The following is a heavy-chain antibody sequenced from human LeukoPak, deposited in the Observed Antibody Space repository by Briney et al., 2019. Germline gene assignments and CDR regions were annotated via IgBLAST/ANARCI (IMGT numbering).Heavy chain of an antibody. CDR2: INPNSGGT. V-gene: IGHV1-2*02. Sequence: GTSVKVSCRASGYTFTGYYMHWVRQAPGQGLEWMGWINPNSGGTNYAQKFQGRVTMTRDTSISTAYMELSRLRSDDTAVYYCAKGPRYSYGVYWYFDLWGRGTLVTVSS. J-gene: IGHJ2*01. CDR1: GYTFTGYY. CDR3: AKGPRYSYGVYWYFDL. D-gene: IGHD5-18*01.